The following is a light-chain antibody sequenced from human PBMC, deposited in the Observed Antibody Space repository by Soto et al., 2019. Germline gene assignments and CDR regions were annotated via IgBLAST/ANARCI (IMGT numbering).Light chain of an antibody. CDR3: QQYNNWPPN. CDR1: GSGGRH. V-gene: IGKV3-15*01. Sequence: EVAVTQSPATLQXSXGXXXTXXXRASGSGGRHLAWYYQKPGQALKLLIFDAATRATGVPARFSGSGSGTEFTLTVSSLQSEDIAVYFCQQYNNWPPNFGQGTRLEIK. J-gene: IGKJ5*01. CDR2: DAA.